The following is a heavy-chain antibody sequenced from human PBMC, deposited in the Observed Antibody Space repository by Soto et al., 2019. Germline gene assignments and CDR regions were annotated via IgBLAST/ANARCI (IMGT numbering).Heavy chain of an antibody. CDR1: GYTFSSYA. Sequence: QVHLVQSGAEVRKPGASVKVSCKASGYTFSSYAIHWVRQAPGQRLEWMGWINAGYGNTKSSQKFQDRVTISRDTSASTAYMELTSLRSEDTAVYYCASDTGDGTFDFWGQGTLVTVSS. J-gene: IGHJ4*02. CDR3: ASDTGDGTFDF. D-gene: IGHD7-27*01. V-gene: IGHV1-3*01. CDR2: INAGYGNT.